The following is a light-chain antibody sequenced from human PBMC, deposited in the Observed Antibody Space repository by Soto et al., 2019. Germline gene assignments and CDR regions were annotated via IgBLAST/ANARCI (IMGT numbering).Light chain of an antibody. CDR1: SSDVGGYNY. J-gene: IGLJ2*01. CDR2: DVS. CDR3: SSYTTSGSLV. V-gene: IGLV2-14*01. Sequence: QSALTQPASVSGSPGQSITISCTGTSSDVGGYNYGSWYQQHPGKAPKLMIYDVSNRPSGVSNRFSGSKSGNTASLTISGLQAEDEADYYCSSYTTSGSLVFGGGTKVTVL.